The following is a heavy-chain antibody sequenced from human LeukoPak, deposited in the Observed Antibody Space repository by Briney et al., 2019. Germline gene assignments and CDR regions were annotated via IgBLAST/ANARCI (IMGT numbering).Heavy chain of an antibody. D-gene: IGHD6-19*01. CDR3: ARFRSDAVSFWYFDL. V-gene: IGHV4-39*01. Sequence: SETLSLTCSVSGGSISSSSYYWGWVRQPPGKGLEWIGSLYYSGATYYNPSLKNRVTLLVDTSKNQFSLMLTSLTAADTAVYYCARFRSDAVSFWYFDLWGRGTLVGVSS. CDR2: LYYSGAT. CDR1: GGSISSSSYY. J-gene: IGHJ2*01.